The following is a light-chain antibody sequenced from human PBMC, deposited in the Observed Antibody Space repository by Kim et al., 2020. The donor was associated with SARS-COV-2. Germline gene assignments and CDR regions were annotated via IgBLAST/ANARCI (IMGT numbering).Light chain of an antibody. CDR1: QSVGLH. Sequence: VSTGERTSLSCRASQSVGLHLAWYQNTSGQAPRLLIYGASTRATGVPARFSGSGSGTEFALTISSLQSEDCAFYYCQQYDTYFTWTFGQGTKLEI. CDR2: GAS. J-gene: IGKJ1*01. V-gene: IGKV3-15*01. CDR3: QQYDTYFTWT.